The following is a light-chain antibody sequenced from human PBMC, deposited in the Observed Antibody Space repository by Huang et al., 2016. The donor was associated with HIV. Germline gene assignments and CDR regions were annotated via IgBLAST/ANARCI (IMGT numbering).Light chain of an antibody. Sequence: DIQMTQSPSPLSASVGDRVTITCQASQDINNHLNWYQQKPGNAPRLLIYDVSNLKTGVPSRVSGSGSGTDFTFTISSLQPEDIATYYCQQYDILLTFGGGTKVEI. CDR1: QDINNH. CDR2: DVS. CDR3: QQYDILLT. J-gene: IGKJ4*01. V-gene: IGKV1-33*01.